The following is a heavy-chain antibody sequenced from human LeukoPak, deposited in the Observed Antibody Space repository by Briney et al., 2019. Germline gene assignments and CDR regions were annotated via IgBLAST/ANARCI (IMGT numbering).Heavy chain of an antibody. V-gene: IGHV3-15*01. CDR3: LRGVPGD. D-gene: IGHD3-10*01. Sequence: GGSLRLSCAASGFTFSNAWMSWVRQAPGKGLEWVGRIKRKTDGGTTDYAAPVNTRFTTSKDDSKNTLYLQMNSLKAEYTAVYYCLRGVPGDWGQGTLVTVSS. CDR1: GFTFSNAW. J-gene: IGHJ4*02. CDR2: IKRKTDGGTT.